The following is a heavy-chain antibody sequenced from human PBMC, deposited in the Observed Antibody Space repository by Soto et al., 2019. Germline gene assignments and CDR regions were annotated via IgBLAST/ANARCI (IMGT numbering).Heavy chain of an antibody. CDR1: GFTFSSYS. Sequence: EVQLVESGGGLVKPGGSLRLSCAASGFTFSSYSMNWVRQAPGKGLEWVSSISSSSSYIYYADSVKGRFTISRDNAQNSLYLQMNSLSAEDKAVYYCSRIQRGYDAFEIWGQWTMGTVAS. D-gene: IGHD2-15*01. CDR2: ISSSSSYI. CDR3: SRIQRGYDAFEI. J-gene: IGHJ3*02. V-gene: IGHV3-21*01.